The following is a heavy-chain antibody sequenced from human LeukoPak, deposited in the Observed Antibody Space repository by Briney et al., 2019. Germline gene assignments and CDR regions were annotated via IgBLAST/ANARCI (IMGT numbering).Heavy chain of an antibody. Sequence: GGSLRLSCVVSGFILSNYGMHWVRQAPGKGLEWVAFIRYDGKTEHYADSVKGRLTVSRDTSKNTLYLQVNSLRVEDTAVYYCVRDGMVTEPINYWGQGTLVTVSS. CDR1: GFILSNYG. J-gene: IGHJ4*02. D-gene: IGHD2-21*02. V-gene: IGHV3-30*02. CDR3: VRDGMVTEPINY. CDR2: IRYDGKTE.